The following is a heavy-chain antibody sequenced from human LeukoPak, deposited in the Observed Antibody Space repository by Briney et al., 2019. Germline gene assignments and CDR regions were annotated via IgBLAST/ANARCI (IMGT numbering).Heavy chain of an antibody. Sequence: PSETLSLTCAASGGSTSGSSWSWIRQPAGKGLEWIGRIYSNGITNYNPSLKSRVTMSVDTSKNQFSLKLSSVTAAYTAVYYCAIAGPGYSYVDYWGQGTLVTVSS. D-gene: IGHD5-18*01. V-gene: IGHV4-4*07. CDR1: GGSTSGSS. J-gene: IGHJ4*02. CDR3: AIAGPGYSYVDY. CDR2: IYSNGIT.